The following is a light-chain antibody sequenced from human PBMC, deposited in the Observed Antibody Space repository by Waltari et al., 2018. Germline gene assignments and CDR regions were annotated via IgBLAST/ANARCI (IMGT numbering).Light chain of an antibody. V-gene: IGLV2-23*01. Sequence: QSALTQPASVSGSPGQSITISCTGSRSDVGGANLVSWYQQVPAKAPKLIIYEDTKRPSGVSNRFSGSKSGITASLTISGLQGEDEADYYCCSYAGDTSQWVFGGGTKLTVL. CDR1: RSDVGGANL. CDR3: CSYAGDTSQWV. J-gene: IGLJ3*02. CDR2: EDT.